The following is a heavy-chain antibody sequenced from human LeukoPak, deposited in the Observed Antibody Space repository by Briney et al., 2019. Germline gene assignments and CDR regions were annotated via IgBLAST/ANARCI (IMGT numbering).Heavy chain of an antibody. J-gene: IGHJ4*02. CDR1: GGSISSYY. CDR2: IYYSGST. D-gene: IGHD5-18*01. Sequence: SETLSLTCTVSGGSISSYYWSWNRQPPGKGLEWIGYIYYSGSTNYNPSLKSRVTISVDTSKNQFSLKLSSVTAADTAVYYCAKEDTAMVIDWGQGTLVTVSS. CDR3: AKEDTAMVID. V-gene: IGHV4-59*12.